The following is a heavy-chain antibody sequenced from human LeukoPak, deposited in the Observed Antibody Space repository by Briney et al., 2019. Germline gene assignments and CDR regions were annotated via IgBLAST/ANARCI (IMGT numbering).Heavy chain of an antibody. CDR2: IKQDGSEK. Sequence: GGSLRLSCAASAFTFRSFWMSWVRQAPGKGLEWVANIKQDGSEKYYVDSVKGRFTISRDNAKNSLFLQMNSLRAEDTAVYYCARAGGYYYDSSGYYYAEQYYFDYWGQGTLVTVSS. CDR1: AFTFRSFW. J-gene: IGHJ4*02. CDR3: ARAGGYYYDSSGYYYAEQYYFDY. D-gene: IGHD3-22*01. V-gene: IGHV3-7*05.